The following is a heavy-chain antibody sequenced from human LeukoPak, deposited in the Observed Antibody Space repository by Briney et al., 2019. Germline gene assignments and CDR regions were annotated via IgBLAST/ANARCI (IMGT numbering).Heavy chain of an antibody. V-gene: IGHV1-2*02. CDR3: ATLLSNAAFDY. J-gene: IGHJ4*02. Sequence: ASVKVSCKASGGTFSSYAISWVRQAPGQGLEWMGWINPNSGDTKYAQKFQGRVTMTRDTSISTAYMELNRLRSDDTAVYYCATLLSNAAFDYWGQGTLVTVSS. CDR2: INPNSGDT. CDR1: GGTFSSYA. D-gene: IGHD6-25*01.